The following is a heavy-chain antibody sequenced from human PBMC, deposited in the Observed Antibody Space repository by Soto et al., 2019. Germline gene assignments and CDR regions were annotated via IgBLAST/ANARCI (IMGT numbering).Heavy chain of an antibody. V-gene: IGHV1-3*01. CDR3: ARGLGYSGYDLSYYYYMDV. J-gene: IGHJ6*03. D-gene: IGHD5-12*01. CDR1: GYTFTSYA. CDR2: INAGNGNT. Sequence: ASVKVSCKASGYTFTSYAMHWVRQAPGQRLEWMGWINAGNGNTKYSQKFQGRVTITRDTSASTAYMELSSLRSEDTAVYYCARGLGYSGYDLSYYYYMDVWGKGTTVTVSS.